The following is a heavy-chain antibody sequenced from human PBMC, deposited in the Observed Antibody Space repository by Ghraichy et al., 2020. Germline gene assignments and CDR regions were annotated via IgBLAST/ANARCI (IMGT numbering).Heavy chain of an antibody. CDR1: GFTFSSYA. J-gene: IGHJ4*02. Sequence: GESLNISCAASGFTFSSYAMSWVRQAPGKGLEWVSAISGSGGSTYYADSVKGRFTISRDNSKNTLYLQMNSLRAEDTAVYYCAKVVAVAGYWGQGTLVTVSS. CDR2: ISGSGGST. D-gene: IGHD6-19*01. V-gene: IGHV3-23*01. CDR3: AKVVAVAGY.